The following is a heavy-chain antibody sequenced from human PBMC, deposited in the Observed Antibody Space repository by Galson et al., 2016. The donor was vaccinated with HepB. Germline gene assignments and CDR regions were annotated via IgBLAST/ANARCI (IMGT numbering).Heavy chain of an antibody. D-gene: IGHD2-2*01. V-gene: IGHV3-23*01. CDR1: GFTFSRYA. Sequence: SLRLSCAASGFTFSRYAMSWVRQAPGKGLEWVSVISGSGDRRYYADSVKGRFIISRDNSKNTLYLQMNSLRAEDTAVYYCAKDTARYCSSTSCSYGMDVWGQGTTVTVSS. J-gene: IGHJ6*02. CDR3: AKDTARYCSSTSCSYGMDV. CDR2: ISGSGDRR.